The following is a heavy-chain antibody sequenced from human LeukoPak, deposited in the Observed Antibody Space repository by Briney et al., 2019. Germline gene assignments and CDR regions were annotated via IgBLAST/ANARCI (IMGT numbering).Heavy chain of an antibody. CDR2: ISYDGSNK. J-gene: IGHJ6*03. CDR1: GFTFSSYA. CDR3: ARDVVPAAYYYYYMDV. D-gene: IGHD2-2*01. V-gene: IGHV3-30-3*01. Sequence: PGGSLRLSCAASGFTFSSYAMHWVRQAPGKGLEWVAVISYDGSNKYYADSVKGRFSISRDNSKNALYLQLNSLRAEDTAVYYCARDVVPAAYYYYYMDVWGKGTTVTVSS.